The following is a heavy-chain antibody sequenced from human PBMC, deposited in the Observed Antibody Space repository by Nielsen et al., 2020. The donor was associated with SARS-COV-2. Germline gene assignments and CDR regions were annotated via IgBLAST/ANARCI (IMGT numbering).Heavy chain of an antibody. CDR1: GFTVSANY. CDR3: ARDLVAPGNPDYYDYGLDV. D-gene: IGHD1-1*01. Sequence: GGSLRLSCAASGFTVSANYLAWVRQAPGQGLEWISSIYVGGNKYYADSVRGRFTISRDTSKNTVYLQMSSLRADDTALYYCARDLVAPGNPDYYDYGLDVWGQGTTVTVSS. J-gene: IGHJ6*02. CDR2: IYVGGNK. V-gene: IGHV3-66*01.